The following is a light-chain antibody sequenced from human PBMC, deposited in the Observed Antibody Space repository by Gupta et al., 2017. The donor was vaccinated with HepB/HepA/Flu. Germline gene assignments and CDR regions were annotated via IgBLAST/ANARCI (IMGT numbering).Light chain of an antibody. J-gene: IGLJ1*01. CDR2: SDS. V-gene: IGLV3-9*01. CDR3: QVWDSNTEV. CDR1: NIGHKN. Sequence: SSELTQPLSVSVALGQTARITCGGNNIGHKNVHWFQQKPGQAPVLVIYSDSNRPSGIPERFSGSNSGNTATLTISGAQAGDDADYYCQVWDSNTEVFGAGTKVTVL.